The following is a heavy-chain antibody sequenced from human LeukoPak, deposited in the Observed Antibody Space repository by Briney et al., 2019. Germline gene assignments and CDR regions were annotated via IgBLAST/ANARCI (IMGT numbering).Heavy chain of an antibody. CDR1: GFTLSSYA. J-gene: IGHJ3*02. V-gene: IGHV3-23*01. Sequence: PGGSLRLSCAASGFTLSSYAMSWVRQAPGKGLEWVSAISSSGGSTYYADSVKGRFTISRDNSKNTLYLQMNSLRAEETAVYYCASNRLLYHALDIWGHGTVVTVYS. CDR2: ISSSGGST. CDR3: ASNRLLYHALDI. D-gene: IGHD2/OR15-2a*01.